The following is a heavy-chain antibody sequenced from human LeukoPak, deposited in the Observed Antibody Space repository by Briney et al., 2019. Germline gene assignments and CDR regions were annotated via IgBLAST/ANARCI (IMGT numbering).Heavy chain of an antibody. CDR3: ARDLYYYDSSGPNN. J-gene: IGHJ4*02. Sequence: GGSLRLSWAASGFTFSSYSMNWVRQAPGKGLEWVSYISSSSSTIYYADSVKGRFTISRDNAKNSLYLQMNSLRDEDTAVYYCARDLYYYDSSGPNNWGQGTLVTVSS. CDR1: GFTFSSYS. CDR2: ISSSSSTI. V-gene: IGHV3-48*02. D-gene: IGHD3-22*01.